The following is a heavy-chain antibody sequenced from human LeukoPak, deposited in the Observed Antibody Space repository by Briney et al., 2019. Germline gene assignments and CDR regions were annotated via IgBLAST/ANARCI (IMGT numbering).Heavy chain of an antibody. D-gene: IGHD5-18*01. J-gene: IGHJ3*02. Sequence: PGGSLRLSCAASGFTFSSYWMSWVRQAPGKGLEWVANIKQDGSEKYYVDSVKGRFTISRDNAKNSLYLQMNSLRAEDTAVYYCARDPAAGGYSYVKDAFHIWGQGTMVTVSS. CDR2: IKQDGSEK. CDR1: GFTFSSYW. V-gene: IGHV3-7*01. CDR3: ARDPAAGGYSYVKDAFHI.